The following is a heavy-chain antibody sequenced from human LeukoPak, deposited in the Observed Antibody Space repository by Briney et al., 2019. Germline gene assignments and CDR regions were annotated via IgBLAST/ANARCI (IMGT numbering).Heavy chain of an antibody. CDR3: ARGLGIGWFDP. D-gene: IGHD7-27*01. Sequence: ASVKVSCKASGYTFTIYYLTWVRQAPGQGLEWMGIINPSGGSTTYAQRFQGRVTVTSDTSTSTVYMALSSLRSEDTAVCYCARGLGIGWFDPWGQGTLVTVSS. V-gene: IGHV1-46*01. J-gene: IGHJ5*02. CDR2: INPSGGST. CDR1: GYTFTIYY.